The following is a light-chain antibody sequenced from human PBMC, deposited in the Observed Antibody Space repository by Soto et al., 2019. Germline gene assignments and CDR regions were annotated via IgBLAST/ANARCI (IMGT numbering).Light chain of an antibody. CDR3: LRYNAFSQT. CDR1: QSMNSW. CDR2: DAS. V-gene: IGKV1-5*01. J-gene: IGKJ1*01. Sequence: EYIVTISCRASQSMNSWLAWYQQKPGEAPKVLIYDASSLESGVPSRFSGSGSGTEFTLTIGSLQPEDFATYYCLRYNAFSQTFGQGTKV.